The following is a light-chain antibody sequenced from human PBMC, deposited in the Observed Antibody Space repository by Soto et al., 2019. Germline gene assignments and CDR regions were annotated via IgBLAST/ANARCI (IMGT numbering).Light chain of an antibody. V-gene: IGLV1-40*01. CDR3: QSYDSGLSGSV. Sequence: QPVLTQPPSVSGAPGQRGTISCTGSDSNIGENFDVHWYQQLPGTAPKLLIYGNNNRPSGVPDRFSASRSGTSASLAITGLQAEDEADYYCQSYDSGLSGSVFGGGTKLTVL. J-gene: IGLJ3*02. CDR2: GNN. CDR1: DSNIGENFD.